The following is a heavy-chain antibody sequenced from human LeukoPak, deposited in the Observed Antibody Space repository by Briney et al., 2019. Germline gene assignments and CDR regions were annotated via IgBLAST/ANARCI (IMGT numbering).Heavy chain of an antibody. J-gene: IGHJ4*02. D-gene: IGHD2-15*01. CDR2: IYYSGST. Sequence: SETLSLTCAVSGGSISSSNWWSWVRQPPGKGLEWIGSIYYSGSTYYNPSLKSRVTISVDTSKNQFSLKLSSVTAADTAVYYCARERDIVVVVAAIRSGFDYWGQGTLVTVSS. CDR1: GGSISSSNW. V-gene: IGHV4-4*02. CDR3: ARERDIVVVVAAIRSGFDY.